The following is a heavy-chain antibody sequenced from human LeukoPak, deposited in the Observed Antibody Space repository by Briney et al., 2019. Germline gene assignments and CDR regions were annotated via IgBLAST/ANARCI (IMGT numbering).Heavy chain of an antibody. CDR3: ARLPRVPAAKRDY. V-gene: IGHV1-2*02. Sequence: ASVKVSCKASGYTFTGYYMHWVRQAPGQGLEWMGWINPNSGGTNYAQTFQGRVTMTRDTSISTAYMELSRLRSDDTAVYYCARLPRVPAAKRDYWGQGTLVTVSS. D-gene: IGHD2-2*01. CDR2: INPNSGGT. J-gene: IGHJ4*02. CDR1: GYTFTGYY.